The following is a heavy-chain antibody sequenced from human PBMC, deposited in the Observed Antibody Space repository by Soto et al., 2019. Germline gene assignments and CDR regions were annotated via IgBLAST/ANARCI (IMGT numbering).Heavy chain of an antibody. Sequence: ASVKVSCKASGYTFTSYAMHWVRQAPGQRLEWMGWINAGNGNTKYSKKNQGRVTITRDTSASTAYKELSSLRSENTAVYYCARDRQQLNWFDPWGQGTLVTVS. CDR3: ARDRQQLNWFDP. V-gene: IGHV1-3*01. J-gene: IGHJ5*02. CDR1: GYTFTSYA. D-gene: IGHD6-13*01. CDR2: INAGNGNT.